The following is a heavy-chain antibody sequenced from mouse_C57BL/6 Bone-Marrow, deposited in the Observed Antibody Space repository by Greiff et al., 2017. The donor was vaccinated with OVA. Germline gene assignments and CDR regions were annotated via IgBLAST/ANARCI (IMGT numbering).Heavy chain of an antibody. V-gene: IGHV1-47*01. J-gene: IGHJ1*03. CDR1: GYTFTTYP. CDR3: ARRGYGSSYDWYCDV. CDR2: FHPYNDDT. D-gene: IGHD1-1*01. Sequence: VQLQQSGAELVKPGASVKLSCKASGYTFTTYPIEWMKQNPGKSLEWIGNFHPYNDDTKYNEKFKGKATLTVEKSSSTVYLELSRLTSDDSAVYYGARRGYGSSYDWYCDVWGTGTTVTVSS.